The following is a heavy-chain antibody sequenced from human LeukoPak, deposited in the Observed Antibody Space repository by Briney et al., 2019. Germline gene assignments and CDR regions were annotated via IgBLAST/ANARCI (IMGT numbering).Heavy chain of an antibody. Sequence: GGSLRLSCAASGFTFSSYSMNWVRQAPGKGLEWVSSISSSSYIYYADSVKGRFTISRDNAKNSLYLQMNSLRAEDTAVYYCARDLTRGSYPGGWGQGTLVTVSS. CDR1: GFTFSSYS. CDR3: ARDLTRGSYPGG. CDR2: ISSSSYI. V-gene: IGHV3-21*01. D-gene: IGHD1-26*01. J-gene: IGHJ4*02.